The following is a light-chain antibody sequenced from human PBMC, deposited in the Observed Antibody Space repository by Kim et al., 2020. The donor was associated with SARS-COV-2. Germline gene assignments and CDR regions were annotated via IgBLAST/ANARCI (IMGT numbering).Light chain of an antibody. V-gene: IGKV3-20*01. Sequence: EIVLTQSPGTLSLSPGERATLSCRASQSVSSNYLAWYQQKRGQTPRLLFYGASSRTTGIPDRFSGSGSGTDFTLTISRLGPEDFAVYYCQQYATSPRTFGQGTKVDIK. CDR3: QQYATSPRT. CDR2: GAS. J-gene: IGKJ1*01. CDR1: QSVSSNY.